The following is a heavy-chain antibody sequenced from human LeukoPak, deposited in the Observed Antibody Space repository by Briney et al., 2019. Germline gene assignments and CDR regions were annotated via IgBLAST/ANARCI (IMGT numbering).Heavy chain of an antibody. D-gene: IGHD3-16*02. CDR3: ARARWSGAFDI. CDR1: GAPFSGVDYY. Sequence: PSETLSPPCTVSGAPFSGVDYYWSWIRQPPGKGLEWVGYNYFSGSTYYNPSLKSRVTISVGTSKNQFSLKLSSVTAADTAVYYCARARWSGAFDIWGQGTMVTVSS. J-gene: IGHJ3*02. CDR2: NYFSGST. V-gene: IGHV4-30-4*01.